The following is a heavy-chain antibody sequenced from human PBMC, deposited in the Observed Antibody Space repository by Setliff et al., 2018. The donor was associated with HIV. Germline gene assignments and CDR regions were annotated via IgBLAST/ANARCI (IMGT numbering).Heavy chain of an antibody. CDR1: GYMILGYK. Sequence: ASVKVSCKASGYMILGYKMNWVRQAPGQVLEWIGRISPDNGVAEYAPKFQGRVRMTLDTSISTAYLEIPRLTSGDAAVYYCARPRVFDSFDVWGQGTRVTVSS. CDR2: ISPDNGVA. CDR3: ARPRVFDSFDV. J-gene: IGHJ3*01. V-gene: IGHV1-2*06.